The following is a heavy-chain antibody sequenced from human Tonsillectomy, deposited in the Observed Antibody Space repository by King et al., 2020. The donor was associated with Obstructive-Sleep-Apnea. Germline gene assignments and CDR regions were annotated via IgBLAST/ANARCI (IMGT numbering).Heavy chain of an antibody. CDR3: ARSLALGGNPFES. D-gene: IGHD4-23*01. J-gene: IGHJ4*02. V-gene: IGHV4-59*08. CDR1: GGSISSFY. CDR2: VYYRWNT. Sequence: VQLQESGPGLVKPSETLSLTCTVSGGSISSFYWSWLRQPPGKGLEWIGYVYYRWNTDYNPSLKSRVTMSIDTSRNQFSLRLTSLTAADTAFYYCARSLALGGNPFESWGQGTLVTVSS.